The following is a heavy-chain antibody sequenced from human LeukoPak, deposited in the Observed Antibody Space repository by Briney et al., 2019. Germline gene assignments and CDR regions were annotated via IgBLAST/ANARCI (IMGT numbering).Heavy chain of an antibody. CDR2: IYYSGST. CDR1: GGSISSYY. Sequence: PSETLSLTCTVSGGSISSYYWSWIRQPPGKGLEWIGYIYYSGSTNYNPSLKSRVTISVDTSKNQFSLKLSSVTAADTAVYYCARGYSSFDFDYWGQGTLVTVSS. V-gene: IGHV4-59*01. J-gene: IGHJ4*02. D-gene: IGHD6-13*01. CDR3: ARGYSSFDFDY.